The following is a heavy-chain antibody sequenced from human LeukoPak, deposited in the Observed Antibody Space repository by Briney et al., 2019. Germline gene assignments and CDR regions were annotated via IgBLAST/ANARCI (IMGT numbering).Heavy chain of an antibody. CDR3: ARGGRLGYCSSTSCYSHYYGMDV. CDR1: GYTFTGYY. D-gene: IGHD2-2*02. Sequence: GASVKVSCKASGYTFTGYYMHWVRQAPGQGLEWMGRINPNSGGTNYAQKFQGRVTMTRDTSISTAYMELSRLRSDDTAVYYCARGGRLGYCSSTSCYSHYYGMDVWGQGTTVTVSS. J-gene: IGHJ6*02. CDR2: INPNSGGT. V-gene: IGHV1-2*06.